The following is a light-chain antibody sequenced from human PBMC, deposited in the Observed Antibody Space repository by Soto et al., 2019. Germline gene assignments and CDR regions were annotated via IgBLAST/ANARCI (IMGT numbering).Light chain of an antibody. J-gene: IGKJ1*01. V-gene: IGKV3-15*01. CDR3: HQYNHWLTWT. CDR2: GAS. CDR1: QNISNY. Sequence: IVLTQSPATLSLSPGKRATLSCRASQNISNYLIWYQQKPGQAPRLLIYGASIRATGIPARFSGSGYGTEFTLTISSLQSEDFAIYYCHQYNHWLTWTFGQGTKVDI.